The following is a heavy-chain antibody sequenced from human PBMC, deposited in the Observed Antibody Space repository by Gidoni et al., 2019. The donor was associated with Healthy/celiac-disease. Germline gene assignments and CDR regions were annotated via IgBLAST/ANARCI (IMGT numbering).Heavy chain of an antibody. CDR1: GYSFTSYW. J-gene: IGHJ3*02. Sequence: EVQLVQSGAEVNKPGESLKISCKGSGYSFTSYWIGWVRQMPGKGLEWMGIIYPGDSDTRYSPSFQGQVTISADKSISTAYLQWSSLKASDTAMYYGARPSPKYSGSYLWAFDIWGQGTMVTVSS. D-gene: IGHD1-26*01. CDR2: IYPGDSDT. V-gene: IGHV5-51*01. CDR3: ARPSPKYSGSYLWAFDI.